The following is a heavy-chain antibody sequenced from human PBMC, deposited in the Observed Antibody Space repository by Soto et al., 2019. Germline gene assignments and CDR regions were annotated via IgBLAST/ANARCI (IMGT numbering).Heavy chain of an antibody. D-gene: IGHD1-26*01. Sequence: GGSLRLSCSASGFTFSNYAISWVRQAPGKGLEWVSSISGSGGSTYYADSVKGRFTISRDNSKNTLYLQMNSLRAEDTAVYYCATYSGNYERYGVYYGMEGWGQGTTVTVYS. V-gene: IGHV3-23*01. CDR2: ISGSGGST. CDR3: ATYSGNYERYGVYYGMEG. J-gene: IGHJ6*02. CDR1: GFTFSNYA.